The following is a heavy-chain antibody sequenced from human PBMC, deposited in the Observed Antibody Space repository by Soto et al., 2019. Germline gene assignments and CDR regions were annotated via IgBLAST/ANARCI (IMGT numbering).Heavy chain of an antibody. CDR2: ISYDGSNK. V-gene: IGHV3-30*03. J-gene: IGHJ4*02. CDR3: ARDSGQQLPID. CDR1: GFTFSSYS. D-gene: IGHD6-13*01. Sequence: GGSLRLSCAASGFTFSSYSMNWVRQAPGKGLEWVAVISYDGSNKYYADSVKGRFTISRDNSKNTLYLQMNSLRAEDTAVYYCARDSGQQLPIDWGQGTLVTVSS.